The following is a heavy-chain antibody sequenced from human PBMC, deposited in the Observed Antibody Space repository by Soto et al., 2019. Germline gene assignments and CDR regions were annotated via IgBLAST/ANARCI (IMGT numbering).Heavy chain of an antibody. CDR3: ARGRLAAVNYGMDV. CDR1: GGSFSGYY. CDR2: INHSGST. D-gene: IGHD6-13*01. J-gene: IGHJ6*02. V-gene: IGHV4-34*01. Sequence: QVQLQQWGAGLLKPSETLSLTCAVYGGSFSGYYWRWIRQPPGKGLEWIGEINHSGSTKYNPSLKGRVTRSVDTSKNHFSLKLSSVTAADTAVYYCARGRLAAVNYGMDVRGQGTTVTVSS.